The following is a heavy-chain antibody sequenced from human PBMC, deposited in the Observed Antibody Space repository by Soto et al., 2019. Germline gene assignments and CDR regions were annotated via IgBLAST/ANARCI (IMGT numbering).Heavy chain of an antibody. Sequence: SETLSLTCTVSGGSISSGGYYWSWVRQHPGKGLEWIGYIYYSGSTYYNPSLKSRVTISVDTSKNQFSLKLSSVTAADTAVFYCARGISGVYDFWSGYHDPPAWDAFDIWGQGTMVTVSS. CDR2: IYYSGST. CDR1: GGSISSGGYY. CDR3: ARGISGVYDFWSGYHDPPAWDAFDI. D-gene: IGHD3-3*01. V-gene: IGHV4-31*03. J-gene: IGHJ3*02.